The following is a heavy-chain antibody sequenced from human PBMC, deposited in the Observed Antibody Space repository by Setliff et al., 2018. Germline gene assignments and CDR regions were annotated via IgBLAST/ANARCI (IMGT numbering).Heavy chain of an antibody. CDR3: ARDREYCSRTSCYIDY. CDR1: GYSFSTYA. V-gene: IGHV1-3*01. Sequence: ASVKVSCKASGYSFSTYAMHWVRQAPGQRLEWMGWVNGGNGNTKYSQKFQGRITITRDTSASTAYMEMSSLRSEDTAVYYCARDREYCSRTSCYIDYWGQGALVTVSS. J-gene: IGHJ4*02. D-gene: IGHD2-2*02. CDR2: VNGGNGNT.